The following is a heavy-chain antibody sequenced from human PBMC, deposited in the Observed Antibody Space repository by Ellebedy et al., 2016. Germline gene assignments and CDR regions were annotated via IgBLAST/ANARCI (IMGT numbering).Heavy chain of an antibody. Sequence: GESLKISXAASGFSFSDYAMHWVRQAPGKGLEWVGVIIDDGTKSYYGDSVRGRLTISRDNSKHTLSLEINSLRGEDTAVYYCARGLGPGGTWHIDSWGQGTLVTVSS. CDR3: ARGLGPGGTWHIDS. J-gene: IGHJ4*02. V-gene: IGHV3-30-3*01. CDR2: IIDDGTKS. D-gene: IGHD3-16*01. CDR1: GFSFSDYA.